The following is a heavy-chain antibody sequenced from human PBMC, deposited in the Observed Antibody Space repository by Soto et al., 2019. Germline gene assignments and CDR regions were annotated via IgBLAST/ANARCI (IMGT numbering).Heavy chain of an antibody. V-gene: IGHV4-4*07. Sequence: ASETLSLTCTISGGAIGSHYWTWIRQPAGKGLEWIGRIYSSGSTQYNPSLQSRVTMSLDTSKNQFSLRLESVTAADTAVYYCARGQRFSDWFDPWGQGTLVTV. CDR2: IYSSGST. D-gene: IGHD3-3*01. CDR3: ARGQRFSDWFDP. J-gene: IGHJ5*02. CDR1: GGAIGSHY.